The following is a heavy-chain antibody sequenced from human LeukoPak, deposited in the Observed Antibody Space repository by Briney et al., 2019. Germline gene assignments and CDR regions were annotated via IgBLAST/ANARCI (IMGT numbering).Heavy chain of an antibody. V-gene: IGHV4-59*01. CDR3: ARGRFELPF. CDR1: GGSINNYY. CDR2: VSYSGVT. Sequence: PSETLSLTCTVSGGSINNYYWSRVRQPPGKGLESIGYVSYSGVTNYNPSLKSRATISIDASRSQVFLRMTSLTTADTAVYYCARGRFELPFWGQGTLVTVSS. D-gene: IGHD3-9*01. J-gene: IGHJ4*02.